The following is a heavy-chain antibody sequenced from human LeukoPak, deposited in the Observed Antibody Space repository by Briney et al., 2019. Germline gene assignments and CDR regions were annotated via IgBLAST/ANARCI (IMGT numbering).Heavy chain of an antibody. Sequence: SETLSLTCTVSGGSVRSYYWSWIRQPPGRGLEWIGYIFNSVNANYNPSLKSRVTISVDTSKNQFSLKVNFVTAVDTAVYYCARVGGSPLSAFDIWGQGRMVAVSS. CDR1: GGSVRSYY. V-gene: IGHV4-59*08. J-gene: IGHJ3*02. D-gene: IGHD2-15*01. CDR3: ARVGGSPLSAFDI. CDR2: IFNSVNA.